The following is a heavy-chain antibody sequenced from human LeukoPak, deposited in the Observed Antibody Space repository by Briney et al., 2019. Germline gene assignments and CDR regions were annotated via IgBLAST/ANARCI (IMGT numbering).Heavy chain of an antibody. J-gene: IGHJ5*02. CDR2: ISGSGGST. V-gene: IGHV3-23*01. CDR1: GFTFSSYA. D-gene: IGHD3-10*01. Sequence: TGGSLRLSCAASGFTFSSYAMSWVRQAPGKGLEWVSAISGSGGSTYYADSVKGRFTISRDNSKNTLYLQTNSLRAEDTAVYYCAKDRIWFGEFNWFDPWGQGTLVTVSS. CDR3: AKDRIWFGEFNWFDP.